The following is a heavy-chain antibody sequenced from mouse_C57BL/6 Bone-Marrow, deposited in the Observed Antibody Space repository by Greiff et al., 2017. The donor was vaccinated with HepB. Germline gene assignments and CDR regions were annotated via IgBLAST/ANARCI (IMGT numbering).Heavy chain of an antibody. CDR1: GYTFTDYE. CDR3: TRCYGNYWYFDV. Sequence: VQLQQSGAELVRPGASVTLSCKASGYTFTDYEMHWVKQTPVHGLEWIGAIDPETGGTAYNQKFKGKAILTADKSSSTAYMELRSLTSEDSAVYYCTRCYGNYWYFDVWGTGTTVTVSS. CDR2: IDPETGGT. D-gene: IGHD2-1*01. J-gene: IGHJ1*03. V-gene: IGHV1-15*01.